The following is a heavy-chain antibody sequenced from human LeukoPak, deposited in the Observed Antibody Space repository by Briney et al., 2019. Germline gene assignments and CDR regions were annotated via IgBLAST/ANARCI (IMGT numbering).Heavy chain of an antibody. V-gene: IGHV4-59*08. Sequence: SETLSLTCTVSGGSISSYYGSWIRQPPGKGLEWIGYIYNGGSTKYNPSLKSRVTISVDTSKNHFSLRLSSVTAADTAVYYCARPRKTLDAFDIWGQGTMVIVST. CDR1: GGSISSYY. D-gene: IGHD1-14*01. CDR3: ARPRKTLDAFDI. CDR2: IYNGGST. J-gene: IGHJ3*02.